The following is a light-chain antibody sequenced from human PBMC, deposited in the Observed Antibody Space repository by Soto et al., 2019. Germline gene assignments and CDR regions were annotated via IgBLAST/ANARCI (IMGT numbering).Light chain of an antibody. CDR1: SSDVGGYNY. CDR3: CSYAGNGNVI. J-gene: IGLJ7*01. V-gene: IGLV2-11*01. Sequence: QSALTQPRSVSGSPGQSVTISCTGTSSDVGGYNYVSWYQQHPGKAPKLMISDVNERPSGVSNRFSGSKSGNTASLTISGLQVEDEADYYCCSYAGNGNVIFGGGTQLTVL. CDR2: DVN.